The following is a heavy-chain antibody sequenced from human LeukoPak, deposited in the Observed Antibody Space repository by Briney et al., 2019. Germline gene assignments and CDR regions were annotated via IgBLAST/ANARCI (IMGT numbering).Heavy chain of an antibody. Sequence: PGGSLRLSCSASGFTFNRFYLHWVRQAPGKGLEFVSHISSNGATTYYADSVKGRFTISRDNSKNTLYLPMSSLRADDTAVYYCVKDRSLAAPNNDFFDSWGQGALVTVSS. CDR3: VKDRSLAAPNNDFFDS. D-gene: IGHD6-6*01. CDR1: GFTFNRFY. J-gene: IGHJ4*02. CDR2: ISSNGATT. V-gene: IGHV3-64D*06.